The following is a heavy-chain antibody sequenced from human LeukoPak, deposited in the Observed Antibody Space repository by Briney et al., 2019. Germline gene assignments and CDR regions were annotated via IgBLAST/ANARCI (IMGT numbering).Heavy chain of an antibody. CDR1: GFTSGTYW. CDR3: ARDRESNWYPFLDR. Sequence: GESLRLSCSGSGFTSGTYWMSWVRQAPGKGLEWVANIKPDGGQNYYVDSVKGRFTISRDNAKNSMYLQMDNLRDEDTAVYFCARDRESNWYPFLDRWGQGTLVTVSS. CDR2: IKPDGGQN. J-gene: IGHJ5*02. D-gene: IGHD1-20*01. V-gene: IGHV3-7*03.